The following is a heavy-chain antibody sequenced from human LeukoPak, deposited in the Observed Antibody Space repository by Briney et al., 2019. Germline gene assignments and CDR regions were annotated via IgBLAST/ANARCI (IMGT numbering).Heavy chain of an antibody. CDR2: ISGSGGST. CDR3: ANSVVPADP. D-gene: IGHD2-2*01. CDR1: GFTFSSYA. V-gene: IGHV3-23*01. Sequence: GGSLRLSCAASGFTFSSYAMSWVRQAPGKGREWVSAISGSGGSTYYADSVKGRFTISRHNTKNTLYLQMNSLRAEDTAAYYCANSVVPADPWGQGTLVTVSS. J-gene: IGHJ5*02.